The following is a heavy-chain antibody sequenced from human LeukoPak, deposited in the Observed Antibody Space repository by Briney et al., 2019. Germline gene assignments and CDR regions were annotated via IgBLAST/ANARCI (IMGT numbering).Heavy chain of an antibody. CDR3: ARDNRIVATWDYYYMDV. Sequence: PGGSLRLSCAASGFTFSSYEMNWVRQAPGKGLEWVSYISSSGSTIYYADSVKGRFTISRDNAKNSLYLQMNSLRAEDTAVYYCARDNRIVATWDYYYMDVWGKGTTVTISS. V-gene: IGHV3-48*03. CDR1: GFTFSSYE. CDR2: ISSSGSTI. J-gene: IGHJ6*03. D-gene: IGHD5-12*01.